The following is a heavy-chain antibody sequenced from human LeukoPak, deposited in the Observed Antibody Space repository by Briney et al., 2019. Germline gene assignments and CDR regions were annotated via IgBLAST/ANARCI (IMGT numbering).Heavy chain of an antibody. Sequence: GGSLRLSCAASGFPFGDHAMHWVRQAPGKGLEWVSLISGDGGDTYYADSVKGRFTISGDNSKNSLYLQMNSLRAEDSALYYCAKDEWFIYRAGFILDYWGQGTLVTVSS. CDR1: GFPFGDHA. CDR2: ISGDGGDT. V-gene: IGHV3-43*02. J-gene: IGHJ4*02. CDR3: AKDEWFIYRAGFILDY. D-gene: IGHD3-3*01.